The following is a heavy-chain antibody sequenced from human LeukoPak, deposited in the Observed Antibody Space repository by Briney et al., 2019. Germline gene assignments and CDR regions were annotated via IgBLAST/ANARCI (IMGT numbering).Heavy chain of an antibody. CDR1: GFTFSSYA. J-gene: IGHJ1*01. CDR3: AKVRSGWSLGYFQH. V-gene: IGHV3-23*01. CDR2: IRGSGGST. Sequence: GGSLRLSCAASGFTFSSYAMSWVRQAPGKGLEWVSAIRGSGGSTYYADSVKGRFTISRDNSKNTLYLQMNSLRAEDTAVYYCAKVRSGWSLGYFQHWGQGTLVTVSS. D-gene: IGHD6-19*01.